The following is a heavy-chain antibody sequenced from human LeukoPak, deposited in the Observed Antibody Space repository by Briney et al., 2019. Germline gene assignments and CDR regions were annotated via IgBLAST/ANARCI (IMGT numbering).Heavy chain of an antibody. J-gene: IGHJ6*02. CDR1: GGSFSGYY. CDR3: ARANLEYYYYGMDV. Sequence: SETLSLTCAVYGGSFSGYYWSWIRQPPGKGLEWSGEINHSGSTNYNPSLKSRVTISVDTSKNQFSLKLSSVTAADTAVYYCARANLEYYYYGMDVWGQGTTVTVSS. CDR2: INHSGST. D-gene: IGHD1-1*01. V-gene: IGHV4-34*01.